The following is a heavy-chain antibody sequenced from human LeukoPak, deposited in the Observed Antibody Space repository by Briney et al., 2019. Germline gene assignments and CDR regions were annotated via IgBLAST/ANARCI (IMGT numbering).Heavy chain of an antibody. Sequence: PGGSLRLSCAASGFTFSTYWMSWVRQAPGKGLEWVANIKQDGSEKYYVDSVKGRFTISRDNSKNTLYLQMNSLRAEDTAVYYCARDGPNFSSGYYLDYYYYMDVWGKGTTVTVSS. CDR2: IKQDGSEK. J-gene: IGHJ6*03. CDR3: ARDGPNFSSGYYLDYYYYMDV. CDR1: GFTFSTYW. D-gene: IGHD3-22*01. V-gene: IGHV3-7*01.